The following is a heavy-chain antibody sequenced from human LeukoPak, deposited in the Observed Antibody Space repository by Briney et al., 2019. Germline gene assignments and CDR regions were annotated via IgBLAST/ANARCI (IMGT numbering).Heavy chain of an antibody. Sequence: SQTLSLTCTVSGDSINGGDYYWSWIRQHPGKGLEWIGYIYYSGSTYYNPSLKSRVTISVDTSKNQFSLKVNSVTVADTAVYYCARDNYYGPGSFVYWGQGTLVTVSS. J-gene: IGHJ4*02. V-gene: IGHV4-31*03. CDR2: IYYSGST. CDR1: GDSINGGDYY. CDR3: ARDNYYGPGSFVY. D-gene: IGHD3-10*01.